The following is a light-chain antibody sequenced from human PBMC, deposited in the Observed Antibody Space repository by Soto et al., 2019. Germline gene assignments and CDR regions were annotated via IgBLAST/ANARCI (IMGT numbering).Light chain of an antibody. Sequence: SYELTQPLSVSVALGQTARITCGGNNIGSKNVHWYQQKPGQAPELVIYRDSNRPSGIPERFSGSNSGNTATLTISRAQAGDEGDYYCQVWDSSTARVFGGGTKLTV. CDR2: RDS. V-gene: IGLV3-9*01. J-gene: IGLJ3*02. CDR3: QVWDSSTARV. CDR1: NIGSKN.